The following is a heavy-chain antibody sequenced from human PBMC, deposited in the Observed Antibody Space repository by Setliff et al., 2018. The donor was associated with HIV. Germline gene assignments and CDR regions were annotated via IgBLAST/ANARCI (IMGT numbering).Heavy chain of an antibody. CDR1: GGSISSSSYY. D-gene: IGHD2-2*01. Sequence: SETLSLTCTVSGGSISSSSYYWGWIRQPPGKGLEWVGNFYYSGSSHYNPSLKSQVTISVDTSKNQFSLKLISVSAADTAVYYCAKLLPAADMAREIDSWGQGTLVTVSS. CDR2: FYYSGSS. CDR3: AKLLPAADMAREIDS. J-gene: IGHJ4*02. V-gene: IGHV4-39*01.